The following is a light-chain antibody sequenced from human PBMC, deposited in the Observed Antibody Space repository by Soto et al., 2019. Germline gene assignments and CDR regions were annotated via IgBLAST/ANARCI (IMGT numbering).Light chain of an antibody. CDR3: GSNEGSYLYV. Sequence: QSVLTQPCSVSGSPGQSVTISCTGTSSDVGGYNYVSWYQQHPDKAPKVMIYDVTKRPSGVPDRFSGSKSGNTASLTISELQAEDGSDYYSGSNEGSYLYVFGAG. CDR1: SSDVGGYNY. J-gene: IGLJ1*01. CDR2: DVT. V-gene: IGLV2-11*01.